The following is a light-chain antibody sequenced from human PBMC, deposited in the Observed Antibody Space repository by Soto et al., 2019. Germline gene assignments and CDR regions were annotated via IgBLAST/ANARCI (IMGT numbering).Light chain of an antibody. J-gene: IGKJ1*01. Sequence: DIQMTQSPSSLSASVGDRLTITCRASQSISSYLYWYQQKPGKAPKLLIYAASSLQSGVPSRFSGSGSGTDFTLTISSLQPGDVATYYCQQSYSSLWTFGQGTKVDIK. CDR1: QSISSY. CDR3: QQSYSSLWT. CDR2: AAS. V-gene: IGKV1-39*01.